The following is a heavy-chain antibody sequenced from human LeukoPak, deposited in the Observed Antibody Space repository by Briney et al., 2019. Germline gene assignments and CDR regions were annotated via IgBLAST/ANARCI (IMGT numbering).Heavy chain of an antibody. CDR2: ISYDGSNK. Sequence: GGSLRLSCAASGFTFSSYAMHWVRQAPGKGLEWVAVISYDGSNKYYADSVKGRFTISRDNSKNTLYLQMNSLRAEDTAVYYCARSFAPIVVVPAALDYWGQGTLVTVSS. CDR1: GFTFSSYA. D-gene: IGHD2-2*01. J-gene: IGHJ4*02. CDR3: ARSFAPIVVVPAALDY. V-gene: IGHV3-30*01.